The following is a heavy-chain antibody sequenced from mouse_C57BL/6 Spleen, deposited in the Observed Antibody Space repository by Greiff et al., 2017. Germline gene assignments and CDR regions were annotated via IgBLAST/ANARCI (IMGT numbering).Heavy chain of an antibody. CDR3: ASHIYYDYEYYYAMDY. J-gene: IGHJ4*01. CDR2: INPSNGGT. Sequence: QVQLKQPGTELVKPGASVKLSCKASGYTFTSYWMHWVKQRPGQGLEWIGNINPSNGGTNYNEKFKSKATLTVDKSSSTAYMQLSSLTSEDSAVYYCASHIYYDYEYYYAMDYWGQGTSVTVSS. V-gene: IGHV1-53*01. CDR1: GYTFTSYW. D-gene: IGHD2-4*01.